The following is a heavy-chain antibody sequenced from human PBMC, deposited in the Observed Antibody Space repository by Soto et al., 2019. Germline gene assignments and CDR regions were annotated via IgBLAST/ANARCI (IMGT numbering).Heavy chain of an antibody. CDR2: IYHSGST. CDR1: GGSISSGGYS. D-gene: IGHD3-16*01. CDR3: ARGPAYYYFDY. J-gene: IGHJ4*02. V-gene: IGHV4-30-2*01. Sequence: SETLSLTCAVSGGSISSGGYSWSWIRQPPGKGLEWIGYIYHSGSTYYNPSLKSRVTISVDRSKNQFSLKLSSVTAADTAVYYCARGPAYYYFDYWGQGTLVTVSS.